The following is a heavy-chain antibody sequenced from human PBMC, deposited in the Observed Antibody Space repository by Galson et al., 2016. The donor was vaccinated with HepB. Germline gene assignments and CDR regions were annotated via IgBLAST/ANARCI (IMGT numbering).Heavy chain of an antibody. CDR1: GGSISGHY. CDR2: ISLRGSGST. J-gene: IGHJ3*02. Sequence: SETLSLTCTVSGGSISGHYWSWIRQPPGKGLEWIGFISLRGSGSTSYNPSLKSRVTISGDTSKNQISLRLRPVIAADTALYYCASHDYWNDNHDSFDIWGQGTRVTVSS. V-gene: IGHV4-59*11. CDR3: ASHDYWNDNHDSFDI. D-gene: IGHD3/OR15-3a*01.